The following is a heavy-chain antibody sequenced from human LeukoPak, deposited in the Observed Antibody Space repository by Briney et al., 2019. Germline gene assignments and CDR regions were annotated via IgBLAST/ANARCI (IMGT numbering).Heavy chain of an antibody. CDR2: ISYDGSNK. CDR1: GFTFGDYA. V-gene: IGHV3-30-3*01. J-gene: IGHJ4*02. Sequence: GGSLRLSCTASGFTFGDYAMSWVRQAPGKGLEWVAVISYDGSNKYYADSVKGRFTISRDNSKNTLYLQMNSLRAEDTAVYYCARDLGDSGTTPLDYWGQGTLVTVSS. CDR3: ARDLGDSGTTPLDY. D-gene: IGHD1-7*01.